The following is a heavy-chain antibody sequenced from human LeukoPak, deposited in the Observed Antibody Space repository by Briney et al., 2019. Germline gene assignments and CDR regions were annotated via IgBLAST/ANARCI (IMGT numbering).Heavy chain of an antibody. Sequence: GGSLRLSCAASGFTFSAFWMHWVRQAPGKGLVWVSHINSDGSGTRYADSVKGRFTISRDNARNTLHLQMNSLRAEDTAVYYCARGRVFDTSGYSVDYWGQGTLVTVSS. CDR3: ARGRVFDTSGYSVDY. CDR2: INSDGSGT. J-gene: IGHJ4*02. V-gene: IGHV3-74*01. D-gene: IGHD3-22*01. CDR1: GFTFSAFW.